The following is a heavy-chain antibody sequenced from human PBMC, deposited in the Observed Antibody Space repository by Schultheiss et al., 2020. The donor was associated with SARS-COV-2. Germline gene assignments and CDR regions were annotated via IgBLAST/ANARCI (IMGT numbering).Heavy chain of an antibody. D-gene: IGHD4/OR15-4a*01. CDR3: AIYLGSNADY. CDR2: ISGSGVGT. J-gene: IGHJ4*02. CDR1: GFTFSSYA. Sequence: GGSLRLSCAASGFTFSSYAMSWVRQAPGKGLEWVAGISGSGVGTFYGDSVRGRFTISRDNSKNSLFLQMNSLRGEDTAIYYCAIYLGSNADYWGPGTLVTVSS. V-gene: IGHV3-23*01.